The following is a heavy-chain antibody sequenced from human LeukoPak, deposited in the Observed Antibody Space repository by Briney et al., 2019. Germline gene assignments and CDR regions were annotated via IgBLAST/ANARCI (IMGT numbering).Heavy chain of an antibody. V-gene: IGHV4-34*01. Sequence: PSETLSLTCAVYGGSFSGYYWSWIRQPPGKGLEWIGEINHSGSTNYNPSLKSRVTISVDTSKNQFSLKLSSVTAADTAVYYCARRGYSYGYGYLGLDYWGQGTLVTVSS. CDR2: INHSGST. CDR1: GGSFSGYY. CDR3: ARRGYSYGYGYLGLDY. J-gene: IGHJ4*02. D-gene: IGHD5-18*01.